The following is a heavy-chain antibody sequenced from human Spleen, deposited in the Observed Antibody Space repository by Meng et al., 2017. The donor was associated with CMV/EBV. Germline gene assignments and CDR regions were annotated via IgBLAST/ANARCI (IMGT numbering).Heavy chain of an antibody. CDR3: AKSRKSGWFEDHSFDH. CDR1: GFTFDGYA. D-gene: IGHD6-19*01. J-gene: IGHJ4*02. CDR2: ITWNSGKV. V-gene: IGHV3-9*01. Sequence: GGSLRLSCAGSGFTFDGYALHWVRQAPGKGLEWVSGITWNSGKVGYAESVKGRFTTSRDNAKSSLYLQMRSLRREDTALYYCAKSRKSGWFEDHSFDHWGQGALVTVSS.